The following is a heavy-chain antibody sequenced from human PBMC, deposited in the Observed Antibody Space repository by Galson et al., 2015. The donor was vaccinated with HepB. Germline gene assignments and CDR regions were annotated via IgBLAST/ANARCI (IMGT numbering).Heavy chain of an antibody. CDR2: ISYDGSNK. V-gene: IGHV3-30*03. J-gene: IGHJ4*02. D-gene: IGHD2-2*01. Sequence: SLRLSCAASGFTFRNYGMFWVRQAPGKGLEWVTFISYDGSNKCYTDSVKGRFTISRDNPKNTLFLQMNSLRPEDTAVYYCVRDDCTTTSCFGQWGQGILVAVSS. CDR1: GFTFRNYG. CDR3: VRDDCTTTSCFGQ.